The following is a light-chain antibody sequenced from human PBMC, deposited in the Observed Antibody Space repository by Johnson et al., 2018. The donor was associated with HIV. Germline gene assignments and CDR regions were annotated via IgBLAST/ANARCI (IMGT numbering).Light chain of an antibody. Sequence: QPVLTQPPSVSAAPGQKVTISCSGSTSNIGNNYVSWYQQVPGAAPKLLIYVNNRRPSGIPDRFSGSKSGTSATLGITGLQTGAEADYFCGTWDSSLSAGGYVFGTGTKVTVL. CDR2: VNN. J-gene: IGLJ1*01. CDR3: GTWDSSLSAGGYV. CDR1: TSNIGNNY. V-gene: IGLV1-51*01.